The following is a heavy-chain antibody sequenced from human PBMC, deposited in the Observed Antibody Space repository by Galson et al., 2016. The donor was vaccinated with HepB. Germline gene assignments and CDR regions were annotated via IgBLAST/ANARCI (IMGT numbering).Heavy chain of an antibody. J-gene: IGHJ4*02. CDR1: GFSLSTAGVG. CDR2: IYWDDYK. Sequence: PALVKPTQTLTLTCTFSGFSLSTAGVGVGYIRQPPGKALEWLAFIYWDDYKFYSPSLKSRLTVTKGTSKNQVVLKMTNLDPVDTATYLCAHSSCSALDTGNAFDYWGQGILVTVSS. V-gene: IGHV2-5*02. CDR3: AHSSCSALDTGNAFDY. D-gene: IGHD2-8*02.